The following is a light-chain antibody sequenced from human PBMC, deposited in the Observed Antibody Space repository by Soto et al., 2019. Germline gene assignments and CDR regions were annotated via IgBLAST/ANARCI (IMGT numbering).Light chain of an antibody. Sequence: DIQMTQSPSTLSASVGDRVTITCRASQSISAWLAWYQQKPGKAPKLLISKTSNLENGVTSRFSGSGSGTEFTLTISSLQPDDFAIYYCQQYNSFPGTFGQGTKVE. J-gene: IGKJ1*01. CDR3: QQYNSFPGT. CDR1: QSISAW. V-gene: IGKV1-5*03. CDR2: KTS.